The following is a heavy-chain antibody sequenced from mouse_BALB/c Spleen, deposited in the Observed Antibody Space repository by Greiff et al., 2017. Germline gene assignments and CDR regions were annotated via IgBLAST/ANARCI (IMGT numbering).Heavy chain of an antibody. CDR2: ISDGGSYT. Sequence: EVQGVESGGGLVKPGGSLKLSCAASGFTFSDYYMYWVRQTPEKRLEWVATISDGGSYTYYPDSVKGRFTISRDNAKNNLYLQMSSLKSEDTAMYYCAREGDDGYYGFAYWGQGTLVTVSA. V-gene: IGHV5-4*02. CDR1: GFTFSDYY. D-gene: IGHD2-3*01. J-gene: IGHJ3*01. CDR3: AREGDDGYYGFAY.